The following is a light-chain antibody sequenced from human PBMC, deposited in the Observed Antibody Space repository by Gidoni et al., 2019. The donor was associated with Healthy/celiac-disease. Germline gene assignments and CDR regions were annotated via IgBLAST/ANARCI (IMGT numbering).Light chain of an antibody. CDR1: QSVSSSY. CDR3: QSGIT. J-gene: IGKJ5*01. V-gene: IGKV3-20*01. Sequence: EIVLTQSPGTLSLSPGERATLPCRASQSVSSSYLAWYQQKPGQAPRLLIYGASSRATVIPDRFSGSGSGTDFTLTISRLEPEDFAVYYCQSGITFGQGTRLEIK. CDR2: GAS.